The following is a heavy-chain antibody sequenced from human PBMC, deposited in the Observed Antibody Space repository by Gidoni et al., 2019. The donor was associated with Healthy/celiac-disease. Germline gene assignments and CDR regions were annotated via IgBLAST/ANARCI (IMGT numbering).Heavy chain of an antibody. D-gene: IGHD3-3*01. J-gene: IGHJ6*02. CDR3: ARAEYYDFWSGYTYYYYGMDV. V-gene: IGHV3-33*01. Sequence: QVQLVESRGGVVQPGRSLTLSCAASGFTFSCSRLQSVRQAPGTGLEWVAVIWYDGSNKYYADSVKGRFTISRDNSKNTLYLKMNSLRAEDTAVEYRARAEYYDFWSGYTYYYYGMDVWGQGTTVTVSS. CDR1: GFTFSCSR. CDR2: IWYDGSNK.